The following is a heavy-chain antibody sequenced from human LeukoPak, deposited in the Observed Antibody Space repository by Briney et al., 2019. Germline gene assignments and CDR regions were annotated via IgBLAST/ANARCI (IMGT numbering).Heavy chain of an antibody. J-gene: IGHJ4*02. CDR1: GFTFNNAW. V-gene: IGHV3-15*01. Sequence: GGSLRLSCAASGFTFNNAWMSWVRQAPGKGLEWVGRIKSKTDGGTTDYAAPVKGRFTISRDDSKNTLYLQMNSLKTEDTAVYYCTTDRPYYGSGSYLDYWGQGTLVTVSS. CDR2: IKSKTDGGTT. CDR3: TTDRPYYGSGSYLDY. D-gene: IGHD3-10*01.